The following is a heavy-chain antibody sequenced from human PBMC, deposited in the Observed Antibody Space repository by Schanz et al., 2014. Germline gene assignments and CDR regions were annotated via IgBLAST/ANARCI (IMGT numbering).Heavy chain of an antibody. V-gene: IGHV3-48*02. D-gene: IGHD1-26*01. CDR3: ARDYHYYFDL. CDR2: IGSGPSTSIM. J-gene: IGHJ2*01. Sequence: VQLLESGGGLVQPGGSLKLSCSASGFTFRNYALSWVRQAPGKGLEWISYIGSGPSTSIMSYADSVRGRFTISRDNAKNSLYLQMNNLGDEDTAVYYCARDYHYYFDLWGRGTLVSVSS. CDR1: GFTFRNYA.